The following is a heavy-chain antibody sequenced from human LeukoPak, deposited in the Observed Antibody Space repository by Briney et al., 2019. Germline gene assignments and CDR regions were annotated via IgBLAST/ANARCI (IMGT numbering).Heavy chain of an antibody. Sequence: PSETQSLTCAVYGGSFSGYYWSWIRQTPGEGLQWIGNIYDGGSGSYNPSLKSRVTISVDTSNRQFFLSLRSVTAADTAIYYCARGIASTGYADSFYPNWFDPWGQGTLVIVSS. CDR3: ARGIASTGYADSFYPNWFDP. CDR2: IYDGGSG. CDR1: GGSFSGYY. J-gene: IGHJ5*02. V-gene: IGHV4-59*01. D-gene: IGHD2-2*01.